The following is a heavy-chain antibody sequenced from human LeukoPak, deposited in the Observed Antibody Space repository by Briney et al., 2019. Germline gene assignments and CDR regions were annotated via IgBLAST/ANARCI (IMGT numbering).Heavy chain of an antibody. D-gene: IGHD2-8*01. CDR1: GFTFSTYD. CDR2: IGRGHDT. V-gene: IGHV3-13*01. CDR3: GREVMKSAEFDACDM. J-gene: IGHJ3*02. Sequence: PGGSLRLSCAASGFTFSTYDFHWVRQVPGKGLEWVSAIGRGHDTYYSDSVQGRFTISREDAKNTLFLQMDGLTAGDTAVYYCGREVMKSAEFDACDMWGQGTLVTVSS.